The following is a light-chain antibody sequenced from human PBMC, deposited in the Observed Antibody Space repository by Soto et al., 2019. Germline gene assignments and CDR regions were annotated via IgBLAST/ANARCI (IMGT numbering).Light chain of an antibody. CDR2: AAS. CDR1: QNVDRN. Sequence: EILMTQSPATLSVSPGERATLSCRASQNVDRNLAWYRQKAGQAPRLVIYAASTRATGIPERFSGSGSGTDFTLTISRLEPEDFEVFYCQQYAVSPITFGQGTRLEIK. CDR3: QQYAVSPIT. J-gene: IGKJ5*01. V-gene: IGKV3D-15*01.